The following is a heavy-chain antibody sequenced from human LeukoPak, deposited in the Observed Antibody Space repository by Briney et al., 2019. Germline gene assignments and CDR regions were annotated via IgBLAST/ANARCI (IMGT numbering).Heavy chain of an antibody. Sequence: ASVKVSCKASGYTFTSYYMYWVRQAPGQGLEWMGIINPSGGSTNYAQKFQGRVTVTRDTSTSTVYMELSSLRSEGTAVYYCARGPRITMVRGGQWYYYMDVWGKGTTVTISS. J-gene: IGHJ6*03. V-gene: IGHV1-46*01. CDR3: ARGPRITMVRGGQWYYYMDV. D-gene: IGHD3-10*01. CDR2: INPSGGST. CDR1: GYTFTSYY.